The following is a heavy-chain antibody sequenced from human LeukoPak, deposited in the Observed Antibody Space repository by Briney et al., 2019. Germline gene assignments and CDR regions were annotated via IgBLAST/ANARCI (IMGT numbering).Heavy chain of an antibody. J-gene: IGHJ4*02. D-gene: IGHD1-26*01. CDR3: ARLRRVGATPLDY. V-gene: IGHV4-39*07. Sequence: PSETLSLTCTVSGGSISRSSYYWGWIRQPPGKVLEWIGSIYYSGSTYNNPSLKSRVTISVDTSKNQFSLKLSSVTAADTAVYYCARLRRVGATPLDYWGQGTLVTVSS. CDR1: GGSISRSSYY. CDR2: IYYSGST.